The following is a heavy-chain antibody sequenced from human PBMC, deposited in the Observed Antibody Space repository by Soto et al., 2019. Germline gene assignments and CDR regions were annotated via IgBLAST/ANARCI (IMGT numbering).Heavy chain of an antibody. CDR3: ARDKVPFYGPGSFAY. CDR1: GFTFSSYW. Sequence: EVQLVESGGGLVQPGGSLRLSCAASGFTFSSYWMHWVRQAPGKGLVWVSRITSDGSDTTYADSVKGRFTISRDNAKNRLLLQLNSLRAEDTAVYYCARDKVPFYGPGSFAYWGQGTLVTVSS. D-gene: IGHD3-10*01. J-gene: IGHJ4*02. CDR2: ITSDGSDT. V-gene: IGHV3-74*01.